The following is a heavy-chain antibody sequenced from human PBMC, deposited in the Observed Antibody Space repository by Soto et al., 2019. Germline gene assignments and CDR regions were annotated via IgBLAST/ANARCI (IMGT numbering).Heavy chain of an antibody. CDR1: GYTFTSYG. Sequence: GASVKVSCKASGYTFTSYGISWVRQAPGQGLEWMGWISAYNGNTNYAQKLQGRVTMTTDTSTSTAYMELRSLRSDDTAVYYCARDSYRLEAVAGTRGGWFDPWGQGTLVTVSS. J-gene: IGHJ5*02. CDR3: ARDSYRLEAVAGTRGGWFDP. V-gene: IGHV1-18*01. D-gene: IGHD6-19*01. CDR2: ISAYNGNT.